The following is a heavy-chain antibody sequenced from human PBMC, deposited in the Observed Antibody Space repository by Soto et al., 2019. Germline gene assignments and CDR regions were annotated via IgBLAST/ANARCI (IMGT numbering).Heavy chain of an antibody. Sequence: GGSLRLSCAASGFTFSSYAMSWVRQAPGKGLEWVSTITGSGGSTYYADSVKGRFTISRDNSKNTLYLQMNSLRAEDTAVYYCAKDRDRYFDWPTFDYWGQGTLVTVSS. V-gene: IGHV3-23*01. CDR1: GFTFSSYA. CDR3: AKDRDRYFDWPTFDY. CDR2: ITGSGGST. J-gene: IGHJ4*02. D-gene: IGHD3-9*01.